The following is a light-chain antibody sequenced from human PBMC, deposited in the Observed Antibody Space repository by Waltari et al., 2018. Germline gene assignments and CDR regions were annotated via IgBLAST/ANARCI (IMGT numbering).Light chain of an antibody. CDR1: KTIFSTSDNKYY. J-gene: IGKJ4*01. CDR2: WAS. V-gene: IGKV4-1*01. Sequence: DIVMTQSTASLSVSMGERATINCWSLKTIFSTSDNKYYLAWYQQKPGQPPKLLIYWASIRESGVPDRFSGSGSGTDFTLTISAVQAEDAAVYYCQQYYSSPTFGGGTKVEIK. CDR3: QQYYSSPT.